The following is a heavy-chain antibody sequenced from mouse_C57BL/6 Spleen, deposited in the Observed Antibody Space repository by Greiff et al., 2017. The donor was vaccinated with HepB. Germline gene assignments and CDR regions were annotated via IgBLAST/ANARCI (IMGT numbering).Heavy chain of an antibody. CDR1: GYTFTSYW. J-gene: IGHJ2*01. Sequence: VQLQQPGAELVRPGSSVKLSCKASGYTFTSYWMHWVKQRPIQGLEWIGTIDPSDSETHYNQKFKDKATLTVDKSSSTAYMQLSSLTSEDSAVYYCARGRIDRYFDYWGQGTTLTVSS. CDR3: ARGRIDRYFDY. V-gene: IGHV1-52*01. CDR2: IDPSDSET.